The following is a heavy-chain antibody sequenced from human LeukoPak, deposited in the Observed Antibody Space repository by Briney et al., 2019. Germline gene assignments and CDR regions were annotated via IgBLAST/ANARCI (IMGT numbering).Heavy chain of an antibody. V-gene: IGHV3-64*01. D-gene: IGHD3-3*01. J-gene: IGHJ4*02. CDR3: ARDSTLFPSPPDY. CDR2: ISSNGATT. Sequence: GGSLRLSCAASEFTFSYYAMHWVRQAPGKGLECVSAISSNGATTYYANSVEGRFTISRDNSKNTLSLQMASLRAGDMAVYYCARDSTLFPSPPDYWGQGTLVTVSS. CDR1: EFTFSYYA.